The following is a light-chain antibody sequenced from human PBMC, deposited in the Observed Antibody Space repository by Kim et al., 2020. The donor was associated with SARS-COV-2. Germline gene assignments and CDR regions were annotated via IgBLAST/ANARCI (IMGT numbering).Light chain of an antibody. CDR1: QSLSSSY. V-gene: IGKV3-20*01. J-gene: IGKJ1*01. Sequence: SPGERPTLSCRASQSLSSSYLAWYQQKPGQAPRLLIYGASSRATGIPDRFSGSGSGTDFTLTISRLEPEDFAVYYCQQYGSSLVTFGQGTKVDIK. CDR2: GAS. CDR3: QQYGSSLVT.